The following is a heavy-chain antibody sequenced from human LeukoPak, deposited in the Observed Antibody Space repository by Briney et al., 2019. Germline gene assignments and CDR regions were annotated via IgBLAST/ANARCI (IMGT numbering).Heavy chain of an antibody. D-gene: IGHD2-21*02. J-gene: IGHJ4*02. CDR1: GGSFSPYY. CDR3: ARGGFYCGRDCYVDY. CDR2: INHSGST. V-gene: IGHV4-34*01. Sequence: SETLSLTCAVYGGSFSPYYWSWIRQPPGKGLEWIGEINHSGSTNYNPSLKSRVTIPVDTSKNQFSLKLSSVTAADTAVYYCARGGFYCGRDCYVDYWGQGTLVTVSS.